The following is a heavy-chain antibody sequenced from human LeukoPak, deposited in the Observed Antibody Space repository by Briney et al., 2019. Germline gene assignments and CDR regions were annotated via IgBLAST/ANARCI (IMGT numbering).Heavy chain of an antibody. J-gene: IGHJ4*02. CDR3: AKDRMVRGVIILGSSYFDY. V-gene: IGHV3-30*02. CDR2: IRYDGSNK. CDR1: VFTFSSYG. Sequence: GGSLRLSCAASVFTFSSYGMHWVRQAPGRGLVWVAFIRYDGSNKYYADSVKGRFTISRDNSKNTLYLQMHSLRAEDTAVYYCAKDRMVRGVIILGSSYFDYWGQGTLVTVSS. D-gene: IGHD3-10*01.